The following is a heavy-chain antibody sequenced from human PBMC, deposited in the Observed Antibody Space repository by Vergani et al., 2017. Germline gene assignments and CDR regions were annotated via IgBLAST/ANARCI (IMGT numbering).Heavy chain of an antibody. CDR2: IGTAGDT. Sequence: EVQLLESGGDLVQPGGSLRLSCAASGVTFSTYDMHWVRQATGKGLEWVSAIGTAGDTYYPGSVKGRFTISRENAKNSLYLQMNGLRAGDTAVYYCARRDSSSPALDYWGQGTLVTVSS. CDR3: ARRDSSSPALDY. D-gene: IGHD6-6*01. J-gene: IGHJ4*02. CDR1: GVTFSTYD. V-gene: IGHV3-13*01.